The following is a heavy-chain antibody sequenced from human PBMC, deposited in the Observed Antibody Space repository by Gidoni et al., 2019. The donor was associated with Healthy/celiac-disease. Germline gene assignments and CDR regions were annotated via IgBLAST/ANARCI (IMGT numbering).Heavy chain of an antibody. D-gene: IGHD3-3*01. Sequence: LEWMGWISAYNGNTNYAQKLQGRVTITTDTSTSTAYMELRSLRSDDTAMYYCARDRGPAFYDFWSGYYLDYWGQGTLVTVSS. V-gene: IGHV1-18*01. CDR2: ISAYNGNT. J-gene: IGHJ4*02. CDR3: ARDRGPAFYDFWSGYYLDY.